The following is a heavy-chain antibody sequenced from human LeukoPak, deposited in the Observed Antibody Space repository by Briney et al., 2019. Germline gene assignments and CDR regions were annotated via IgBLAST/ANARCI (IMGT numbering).Heavy chain of an antibody. CDR3: ARSPPYSSGWYYFDY. J-gene: IGHJ4*02. Sequence: SSETLSLTCTVSGGSISSSSYYWGWIRQPPGKGLEWIGSIYYSGSTYYNPSLKSRVTISVDTSKNQFSLKLSSVAAADTAVYYCARSPPYSSGWYYFDYWGQGTLVTVSS. CDR1: GGSISSSSYY. CDR2: IYYSGST. D-gene: IGHD6-19*01. V-gene: IGHV4-39*07.